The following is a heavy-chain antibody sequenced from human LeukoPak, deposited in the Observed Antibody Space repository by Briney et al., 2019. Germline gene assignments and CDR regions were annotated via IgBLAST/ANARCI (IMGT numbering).Heavy chain of an antibody. CDR1: GYTFTGYF. J-gene: IGHJ4*02. Sequence: ASVKVSCKTSGYTFTGYFIHWVRQAPGQGLEWMGRINPNTGGTDYAQKFQGRVTMTRDTSISAAYMEASRLTYDDTAVYYCATGGFCSGGSCYPRADYWGQGTLVTVSS. CDR3: ATGGFCSGGSCYPRADY. D-gene: IGHD2-15*01. CDR2: INPNTGGT. V-gene: IGHV1-2*06.